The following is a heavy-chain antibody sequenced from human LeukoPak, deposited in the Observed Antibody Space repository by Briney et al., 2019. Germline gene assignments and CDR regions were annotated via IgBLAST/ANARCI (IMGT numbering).Heavy chain of an antibody. CDR1: GGSIISRDHY. J-gene: IGHJ4*02. V-gene: IGHV4-39*01. CDR3: ATGYLGLDY. CDR2: IYYTGST. D-gene: IGHD3-16*01. Sequence: SETLSLTCSVSGGSIISRDHYWDWIRQPPGKGLQWIGSIYYTGSTYYNPSVESRVTISVDTSKNQFSLDLGSVTAADTAVYYCATGYLGLDYWGQGSLVTVSS.